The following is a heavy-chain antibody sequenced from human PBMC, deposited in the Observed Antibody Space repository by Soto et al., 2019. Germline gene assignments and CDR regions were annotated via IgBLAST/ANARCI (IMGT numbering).Heavy chain of an antibody. CDR3: ARFRAPRRQLISMSFHL. Sequence: GESLKISCKASGYDFSNYWIAWVRQTPGRGLEWMGMIYPGDSDIRYNPSFRGRVTISADKSITSAFVQWGSLKASDSAIYYCARFRAPRRQLISMSFHLWGLGTLVTVSS. CDR1: GYDFSNYW. J-gene: IGHJ4*03. CDR2: IYPGDSDI. D-gene: IGHD6-13*01. V-gene: IGHV5-51*01.